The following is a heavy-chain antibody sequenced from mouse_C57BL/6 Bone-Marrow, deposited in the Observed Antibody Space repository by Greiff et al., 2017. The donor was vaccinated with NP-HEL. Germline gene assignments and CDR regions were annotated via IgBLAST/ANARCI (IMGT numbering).Heavy chain of an antibody. Sequence: VQLQQPGAELVKPGASVKLSCKASGYTFTSYWIGRIDPNSGGTKYNEKFKSKATLTVDKPSSTAYMQLSSLTSEDSAVYYCARGTITTVVGPGYWGQGTTLTVSS. D-gene: IGHD1-1*01. J-gene: IGHJ2*01. CDR3: ARGTITTVVGPGY. V-gene: IGHV1-72*01. CDR2: IDPNSGGT. CDR1: GYTFTSYW.